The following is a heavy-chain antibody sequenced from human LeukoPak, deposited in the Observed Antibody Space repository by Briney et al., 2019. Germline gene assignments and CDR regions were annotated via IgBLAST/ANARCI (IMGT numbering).Heavy chain of an antibody. J-gene: IGHJ4*02. V-gene: IGHV3-74*01. CDR1: GFTFADYA. Sequence: GGSLRLSCTVSGFTFADYAMGWVRQAPGKGLVWVSRINSDGSSTSYADSVKGRFTISRDNAKNTLYLQMNSLRAEDTAVYYCARVRSSGWYVYWGQGTLVTVSS. CDR3: ARVRSSGWYVY. CDR2: INSDGSST. D-gene: IGHD6-19*01.